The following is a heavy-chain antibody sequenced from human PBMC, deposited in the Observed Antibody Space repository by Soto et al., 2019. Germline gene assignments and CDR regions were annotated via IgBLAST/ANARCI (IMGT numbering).Heavy chain of an antibody. CDR3: ARGEEWGWRHYFDL. CDR1: GFSVSTTY. Sequence: PGGSLRLSCAASGFSVSTTYMTWVRQAPGKGLDWVSVIYSGSSASYADSVKGRFTISRDNSKNTVYLQMTNMRADDTGVYYCARGEEWGWRHYFDLWGQGTLVTVSS. CDR2: IYSGSSA. D-gene: IGHD3-3*01. J-gene: IGHJ4*02. V-gene: IGHV3-53*01.